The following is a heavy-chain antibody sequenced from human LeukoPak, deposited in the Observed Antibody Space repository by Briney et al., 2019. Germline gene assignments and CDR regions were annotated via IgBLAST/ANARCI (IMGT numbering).Heavy chain of an antibody. CDR3: ARTRRGYSGYDYGY. CDR2: INHSGST. J-gene: IGHJ4*02. D-gene: IGHD5-12*01. Sequence: SETLSLTCAVYGGSFSGYYWSWIRQPPGKGLEWIGEINHSGSTNYNPSLKSRVTISVDTSKNQFSLKLSSVTAADTAVYYCARTRRGYSGYDYGYWGQGTLVAVSS. V-gene: IGHV4-34*01. CDR1: GGSFSGYY.